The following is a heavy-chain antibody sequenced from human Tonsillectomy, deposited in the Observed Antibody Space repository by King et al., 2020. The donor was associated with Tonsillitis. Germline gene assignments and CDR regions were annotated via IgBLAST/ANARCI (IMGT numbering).Heavy chain of an antibody. V-gene: IGHV3-7*01. J-gene: IGHJ4*01. CDR3: ARDSPPRYSGYDVVG. CDR1: GFTFSDFW. Sequence: VQLVESGGDLVQPGGSLRLSCAASGFTFSDFWMSWVRQTPVKGLEWLGNINDDGSRIDYVDSVRGRFTISRDNAKNLLYLQMNGLSGDDTGIYYCARDSPPRYSGYDVVGWGHGTLVTVSS. D-gene: IGHD5-12*01. CDR2: INDDGSRI.